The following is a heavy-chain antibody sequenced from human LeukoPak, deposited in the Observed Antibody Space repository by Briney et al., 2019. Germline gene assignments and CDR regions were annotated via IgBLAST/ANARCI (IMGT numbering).Heavy chain of an antibody. J-gene: IGHJ5*02. D-gene: IGHD6-13*01. Sequence: GGSLRLSCAASGFTFSDFAMSWVRQAPGKGLEWVANIKQDGSEKYYVDSVKGRFTISRGNAKNSLYLQMNSLRAEDTAVYYCARVKLSSSCWFDPWGQGTLVTVSS. CDR1: GFTFSDFA. V-gene: IGHV3-7*03. CDR3: ARVKLSSSCWFDP. CDR2: IKQDGSEK.